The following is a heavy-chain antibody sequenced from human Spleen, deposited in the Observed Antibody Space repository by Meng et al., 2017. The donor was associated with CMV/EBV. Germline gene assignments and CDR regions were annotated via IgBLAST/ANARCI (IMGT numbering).Heavy chain of an antibody. V-gene: IGHV3-74*01. CDR2: INSDGSST. CDR3: ARDFDFRSGKDYGMDV. D-gene: IGHD3-3*01. J-gene: IGHJ6*02. CDR1: GFTFSNYW. Sequence: LKISCAASGFTFSNYWMNWVRQAPGKGLMWVSHINSDGSSTSSADSVKGRFTISRDNAKNTLYLQMNSLRAEDTAVYYCARDFDFRSGKDYGMDVWGQGTTVTVSS.